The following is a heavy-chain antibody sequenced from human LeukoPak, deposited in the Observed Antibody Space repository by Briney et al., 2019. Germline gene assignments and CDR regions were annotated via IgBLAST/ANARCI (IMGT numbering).Heavy chain of an antibody. CDR3: ATGSGLGGFYYYMDV. CDR2: FDPEDGET. D-gene: IGHD3-16*01. V-gene: IGHV1-24*01. Sequence: ASVKVSCKVSGYTLTELSIHWVRQASGKGLEWMGGFDPEDGETIYAQKFQDRVIVTEDTSTDTAYMELTSLRSEDTAVYYCATGSGLGGFYYYMDVWGEGTTVTVSS. J-gene: IGHJ6*03. CDR1: GYTLTELS.